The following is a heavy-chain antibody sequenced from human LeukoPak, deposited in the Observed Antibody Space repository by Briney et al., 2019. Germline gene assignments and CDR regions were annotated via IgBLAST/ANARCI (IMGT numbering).Heavy chain of an antibody. Sequence: SVKVSCKASGGTFSSYAISWVRQAPGQGLEWMGGIIPIFGTANYAQKFQGRVTITADESTSTAYMELSSLRSDDTAVYYCARYAYSSSNAFDIWGQGTMVTVSS. D-gene: IGHD6-6*01. J-gene: IGHJ3*02. CDR3: ARYAYSSSNAFDI. CDR2: IIPIFGTA. CDR1: GGTFSSYA. V-gene: IGHV1-69*13.